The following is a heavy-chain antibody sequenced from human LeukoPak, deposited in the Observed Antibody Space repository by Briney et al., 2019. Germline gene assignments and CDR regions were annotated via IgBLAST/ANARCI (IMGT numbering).Heavy chain of an antibody. V-gene: IGHV4-31*03. J-gene: IGHJ3*02. Sequence: SETLSLTCTVSGGSISSGGDYWSWIRQHPGKGLKWVGYISYSGTTYYNPSLKSRITISLDTSKNQFSLELSSVTAADTAVYYCARAAWRGTNSRDAFDIWGLGTVVTVSS. D-gene: IGHD4/OR15-4a*01. CDR1: GGSISSGGDY. CDR2: ISYSGTT. CDR3: ARAAWRGTNSRDAFDI.